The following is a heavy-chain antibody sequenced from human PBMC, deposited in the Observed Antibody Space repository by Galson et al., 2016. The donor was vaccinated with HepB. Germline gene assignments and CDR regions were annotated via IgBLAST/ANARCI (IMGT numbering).Heavy chain of an antibody. J-gene: IGHJ3*01. CDR2: ISHGGSA. Sequence: TCTVSAGTISITGYFWSWIRQLPGGGLEWIGYISHGGSAYLNPSLKSRSTISVDTSKNQFSLRLTSVSAADTAMYSCARQDRAGLVNFWGQGTMVTVSS. V-gene: IGHV4-31*03. CDR3: ARQDRAGLVNF. CDR1: AGTISITGYF. D-gene: IGHD6-19*01.